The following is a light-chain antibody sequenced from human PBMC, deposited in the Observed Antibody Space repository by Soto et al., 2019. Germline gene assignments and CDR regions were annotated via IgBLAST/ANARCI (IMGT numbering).Light chain of an antibody. CDR3: QQYKNWPRT. Sequence: EIVMTRSPATLSVSPGERATLSCRASQSVSSTLAWYQQKPGQAPRLLIYGASSRATGIPARFSGSGSGTEFTLTISSLQSEDFAVYYCQQYKNWPRTFGQGTKVEIK. CDR2: GAS. J-gene: IGKJ1*01. V-gene: IGKV3-15*01. CDR1: QSVSST.